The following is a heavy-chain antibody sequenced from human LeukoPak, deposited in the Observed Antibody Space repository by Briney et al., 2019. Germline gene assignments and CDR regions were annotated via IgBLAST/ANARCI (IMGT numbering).Heavy chain of an antibody. V-gene: IGHV3-23*01. CDR1: GFTSSSYA. CDR2: ISGSGGST. Sequence: GGSLRLSCAASGFTSSSYAMSWVRQAPGKGLEWVSAISGSGGSTYYADSVKGRFTISRDNSKNTLYLQMNSLRAEDTAVYYCAKDAGHQTDSGYCSGGSCSGQYYYYYYGMDVWGQGTTVTVSS. CDR3: AKDAGHQTDSGYCSGGSCSGQYYYYYYGMDV. J-gene: IGHJ6*02. D-gene: IGHD2-15*01.